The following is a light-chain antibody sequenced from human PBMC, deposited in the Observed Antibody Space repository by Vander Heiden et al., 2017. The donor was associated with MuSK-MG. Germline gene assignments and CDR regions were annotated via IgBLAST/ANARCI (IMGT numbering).Light chain of an antibody. Sequence: SYELTQVPSVSVSPGQTASITCSGENLGDKYVSWYKQEPGRSPQLVIYHDTKRPSGIPERISGSTSGNTATLTISGTQAVDEADYYCQAWDSGTAKVFGGGTKLTVL. V-gene: IGLV3-1*01. CDR1: NLGDKY. J-gene: IGLJ2*01. CDR3: QAWDSGTAKV. CDR2: HDT.